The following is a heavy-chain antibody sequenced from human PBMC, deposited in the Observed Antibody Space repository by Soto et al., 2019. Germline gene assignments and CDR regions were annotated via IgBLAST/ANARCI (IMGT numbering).Heavy chain of an antibody. V-gene: IGHV1-69*13. CDR1: GCTFSSYA. J-gene: IGHJ4*02. Sequence: SVKVSCKASGCTFSSYASSWVRQAPGQGLEWMGGIIPIFGTANYAQKFQGRVTITADESTSTAYMELSSLRSEDTAVYYCARHGNRAPFDYWGQGTLVTVSS. CDR3: ARHGNRAPFDY. D-gene: IGHD1-1*01. CDR2: IIPIFGTA.